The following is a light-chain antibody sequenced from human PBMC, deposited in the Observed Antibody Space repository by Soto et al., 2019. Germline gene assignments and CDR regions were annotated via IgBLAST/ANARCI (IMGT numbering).Light chain of an antibody. CDR1: QSISIW. CDR2: KAS. J-gene: IGKJ1*01. V-gene: IGKV1-5*03. Sequence: DLQMTQSPSTLSASVGYRVTITCRASQSISIWLSWYQQKPGKAPKLLIYKASSLESGVPSRFSGSGSGTEFTLTISSLQPDDFATYYCQQYNSYSWTFGQGTKVDI. CDR3: QQYNSYSWT.